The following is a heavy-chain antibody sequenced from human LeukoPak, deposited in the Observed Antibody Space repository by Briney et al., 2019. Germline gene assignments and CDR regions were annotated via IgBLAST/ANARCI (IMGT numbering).Heavy chain of an antibody. CDR1: GGSISSSSYY. CDR2: INYSGST. J-gene: IGHJ6*03. V-gene: IGHV4-39*07. D-gene: IGHD2-15*01. CDR3: ARGYCSGGSCYPSYYYSYMDV. Sequence: PSETLSLTCTVSGGSISSSSYYWGWIRQPPGKGLEWIGSINYSGSTYYNPSLKSRVTISVDRSKNQFSLKLSSVTAADTAVYYCARGYCSGGSCYPSYYYSYMDVWGKGTTVTVSS.